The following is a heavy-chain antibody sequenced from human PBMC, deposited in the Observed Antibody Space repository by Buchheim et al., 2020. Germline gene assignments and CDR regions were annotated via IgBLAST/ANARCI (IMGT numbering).Heavy chain of an antibody. Sequence: QLQLQESGPGLLKPSETLSLTCAVYGGSFSGYYWSWIRQPPGKGLEWIGEINHSGSTNYNPSLKSRVTISVDTSKNQFSLKLSSVTAADTAVYYCARVKGYYYDSSGYYYANWGQGTL. CDR3: ARVKGYYYDSSGYYYAN. CDR2: INHSGST. V-gene: IGHV4-34*01. D-gene: IGHD3-22*01. CDR1: GGSFSGYY. J-gene: IGHJ4*02.